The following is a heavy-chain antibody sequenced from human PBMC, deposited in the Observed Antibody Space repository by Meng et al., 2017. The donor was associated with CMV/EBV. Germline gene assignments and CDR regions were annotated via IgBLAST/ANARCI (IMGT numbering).Heavy chain of an antibody. D-gene: IGHD2-2*01. CDR3: AREGEDIVVVPAATPDYYGMDV. CDR2: ISYDGSNK. V-gene: IGHV3-30-3*01. CDR1: GFTFSSYA. J-gene: IGHJ6*02. Sequence: GESLKISCAASGFTFSSYAMHWVRQAPGKGPEWVAVISYDGSNKYYADSVKGRFTISRDNSKNTLYLQMNSLRAEDTAVYYCAREGEDIVVVPAATPDYYGMDVWGQGTTVTVSS.